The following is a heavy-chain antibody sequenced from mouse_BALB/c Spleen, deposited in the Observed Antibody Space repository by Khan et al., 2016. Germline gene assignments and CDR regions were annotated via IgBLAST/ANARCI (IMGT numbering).Heavy chain of an antibody. CDR1: GYSITSDYA. CDR3: ARDYSGSSYFDY. Sequence: EVQLQESGPGLVKPSQSLSLTCTVTGYSITSDYAWNWIRQFPGNKLEWMGYISYSGSTSYNPSLKSRISITRDTSKNQFFLQLNSVTTEDTATYYCARDYSGSSYFDYWGQGTTLTVSS. V-gene: IGHV3-2*02. J-gene: IGHJ2*01. CDR2: ISYSGST. D-gene: IGHD1-1*01.